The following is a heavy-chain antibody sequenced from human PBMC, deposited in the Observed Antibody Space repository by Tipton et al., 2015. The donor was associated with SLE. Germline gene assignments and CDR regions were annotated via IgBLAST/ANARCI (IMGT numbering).Heavy chain of an antibody. Sequence: TLSLTCTVSGGSISSSSYYWGWIRQPPGKGLEWIGSIYYSGSTYYNPSLKSRVTISVDTSKNQFSLKLSSVTAADTAVYYCARGGGKADRGWFDPWGQGTLVTVSS. CDR2: IYYSGST. V-gene: IGHV4-39*07. CDR1: GGSISSSSYY. D-gene: IGHD6-13*01. J-gene: IGHJ5*02. CDR3: ARGGGKADRGWFDP.